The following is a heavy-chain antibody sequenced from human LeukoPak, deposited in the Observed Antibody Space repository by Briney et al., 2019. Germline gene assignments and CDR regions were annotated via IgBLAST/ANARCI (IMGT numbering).Heavy chain of an antibody. CDR3: TTSDLGYCSGGSCYSGDY. CDR1: GFTFSNAW. CDR2: IKSKTGGGTT. Sequence: GGSLRLSCAASGFTFSNAWMSWVRQAPGKGLEWVGRIKSKTGGGTTDYAAPVKGRFTISRDDSKNTLYLQMNSLKTEDTAVYYCTTSDLGYCSGGSCYSGDYWGREPWSPSPQ. V-gene: IGHV3-15*01. D-gene: IGHD2-15*01. J-gene: IGHJ4*02.